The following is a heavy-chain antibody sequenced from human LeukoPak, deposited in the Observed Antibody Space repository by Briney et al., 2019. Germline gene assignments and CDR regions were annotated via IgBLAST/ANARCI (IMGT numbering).Heavy chain of an antibody. V-gene: IGHV4-59*08. D-gene: IGHD1-14*01. J-gene: IGHJ3*02. CDR1: GGSINNYY. CDR3: ARQPAGTAAFDI. Sequence: SETLSLTCTVSGGSINNYYRSWIRQPPGKGLEWIGYIHYSGGDTNYNPSLKSRLTISVDTSKNQISLILTSVTAADTAFYYCARQPAGTAAFDIWAQGTMVTVSS. CDR2: IHYSGGDT.